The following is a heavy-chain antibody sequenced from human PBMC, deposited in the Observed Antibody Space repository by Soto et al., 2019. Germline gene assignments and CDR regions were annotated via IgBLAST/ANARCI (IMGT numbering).Heavy chain of an antibody. CDR3: AKDVSGGSCYDY. V-gene: IGHV3-30*18. CDR1: GFTFSSYG. CDR2: ISYDGSNK. J-gene: IGHJ4*02. Sequence: GGSLRLSCAASGFTFSSYGMHWVRQAPGKGLEWVAVISYDGSNKYYADSVKGRFTISRDNSKNTLYLQMNRLRAEDTAVYYCAKDVSGGSCYDYWGQGTLVTVSS. D-gene: IGHD2-15*01.